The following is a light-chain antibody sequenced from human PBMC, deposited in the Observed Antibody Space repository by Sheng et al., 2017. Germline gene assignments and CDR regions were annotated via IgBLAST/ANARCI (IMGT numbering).Light chain of an antibody. CDR3: SSYTSSSTLV. CDR2: DVS. V-gene: IGLV2-14*01. Sequence: QSALTQPASVSGSPGQSITISCTGTSSDVGGYNYVSWYQQTSGKAPKLMIYDVSNRPSGVSNRFSGSKSGNTASLTISGLQAEDESDYYCSSYTSSSTLVFGGGTKLTVL. J-gene: IGLJ3*02. CDR1: SSDVGGYNY.